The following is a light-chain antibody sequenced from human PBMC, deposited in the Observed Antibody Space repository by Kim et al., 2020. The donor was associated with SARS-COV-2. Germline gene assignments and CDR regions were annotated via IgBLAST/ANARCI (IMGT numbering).Light chain of an antibody. Sequence: ERVVTQSPVTLSVSPGERATLSCRASQGISTNLAWYQQKPGQAPRLLISAASTRATGIPARFSGGGSGTESTLTISSLQSEDFAVYYCQQYHDWPPTFGQGTKVDIK. CDR2: AAS. J-gene: IGKJ1*01. V-gene: IGKV3D-15*01. CDR1: QGISTN. CDR3: QQYHDWPPT.